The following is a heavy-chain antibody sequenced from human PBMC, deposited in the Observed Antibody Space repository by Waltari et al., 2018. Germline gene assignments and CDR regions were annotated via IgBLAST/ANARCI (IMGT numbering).Heavy chain of an antibody. CDR1: GGSISSSSYY. V-gene: IGHV4-39*07. CDR3: GGGGGVVARHDY. D-gene: IGHD3-16*02. Sequence: QLQLQESGPGLVKPSETLSLTCTVSGGSISSSSYYWGWIRQPPGKGVEGIGSMYYGGGTTNNPNLRRRVTITVETSKTKFALKVRCGTAADTAVYYCGGGGGVVARHDYWGQGTLVTVSS. J-gene: IGHJ4*02. CDR2: MYYGGGT.